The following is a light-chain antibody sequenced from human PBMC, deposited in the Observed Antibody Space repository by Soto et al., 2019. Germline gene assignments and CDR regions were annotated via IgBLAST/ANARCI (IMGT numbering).Light chain of an antibody. Sequence: DILMTQSPLSLPVTPGEPASISCRSGQILLHSNGYNYLDWYLQKPGQSPQLLIYLGSNRASGVPDRFSGSGSGTDFTLKISRVEAEDVGVYYCMQPLQSWTFGQGTKVDIK. CDR2: LGS. CDR3: MQPLQSWT. V-gene: IGKV2-28*01. CDR1: QILLHSNGYNY. J-gene: IGKJ1*01.